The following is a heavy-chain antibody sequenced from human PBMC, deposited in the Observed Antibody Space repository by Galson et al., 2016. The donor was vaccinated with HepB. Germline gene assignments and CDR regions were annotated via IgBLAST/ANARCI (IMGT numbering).Heavy chain of an antibody. D-gene: IGHD4-23*01. CDR2: IKQDGSSK. CDR3: ARGYGVNSLDY. J-gene: IGHJ4*02. CDR1: GFTISNYW. Sequence: SLRLSCAASGFTISNYWMSWVRQAPGKGLEWVANIKQDGSSKYYVDSVKGRFTISRDNAKNSFYLEMNSLRVEDTAVYYCARGYGVNSLDYWGQGTLVTVSS. V-gene: IGHV3-7*03.